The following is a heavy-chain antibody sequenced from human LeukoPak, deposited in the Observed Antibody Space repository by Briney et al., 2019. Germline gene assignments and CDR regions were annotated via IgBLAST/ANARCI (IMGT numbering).Heavy chain of an antibody. Sequence: PGGSLRLSCAASGFTFTNYAMNWVRQAPGKGLEWVSVIRGSGGGTYYADSVKGRFTISSDSSKNTVHLQMNSLRAEDTAVYYCAKDGSFNYDFWSGPSYVDYWGQGTLVTVSS. CDR1: GFTFTNYA. CDR3: AKDGSFNYDFWSGPSYVDY. D-gene: IGHD3-3*01. J-gene: IGHJ4*02. V-gene: IGHV3-23*01. CDR2: IRGSGGGT.